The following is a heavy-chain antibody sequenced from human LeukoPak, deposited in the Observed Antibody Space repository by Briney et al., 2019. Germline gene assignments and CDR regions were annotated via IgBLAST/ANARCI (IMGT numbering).Heavy chain of an antibody. D-gene: IGHD2-2*01. V-gene: IGHV3-43*02. CDR2: ISGDGGRI. CDR3: TKDRYCTSSSCPTDH. Sequence: GGSLRLSCAASGFAFDEYTMHWVRHAPGKGLEWVSLISGDGGRIYYADSVRGRFTISRDNSKYSLYLQMDNLRIEDTALYYCTKDRYCTSSSCPTDHWGQGTLVTVSS. CDR1: GFAFDEYT. J-gene: IGHJ4*02.